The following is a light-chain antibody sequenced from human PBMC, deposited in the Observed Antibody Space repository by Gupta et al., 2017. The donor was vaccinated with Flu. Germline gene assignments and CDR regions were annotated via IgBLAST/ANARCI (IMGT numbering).Light chain of an antibody. V-gene: IGKV1-9*01. CDR3: QQLNSYPWT. Sequence: PSFLSASVGDRVTITCRASQGISSYFACHQQKPGKAPKLLIYAASTSQSGVPSRFSGSGSATEFTLTISILHPEDFATYYCQQLNSYPWTFGQGTKVEIK. J-gene: IGKJ1*01. CDR2: AAS. CDR1: QGISSY.